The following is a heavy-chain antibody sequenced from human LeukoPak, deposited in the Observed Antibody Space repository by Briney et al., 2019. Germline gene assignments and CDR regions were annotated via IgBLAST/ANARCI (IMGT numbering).Heavy chain of an antibody. CDR3: ARGIAAPGARWFDP. J-gene: IGHJ5*02. CDR2: IDPNSGGT. D-gene: IGHD6-13*01. CDR1: GYELTDYW. Sequence: ASVKVSCKAFGYELTDYWIHWVRQAPGQGLEWMGWIDPNSGGTNYAQNFKGRVTLTRDTSISTVYMEMSRLISDDTAVYYCARGIAAPGARWFDPWGQGTLVTVSS. V-gene: IGHV1-2*02.